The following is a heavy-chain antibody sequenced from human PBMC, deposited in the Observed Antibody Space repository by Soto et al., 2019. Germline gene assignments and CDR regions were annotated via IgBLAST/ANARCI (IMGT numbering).Heavy chain of an antibody. CDR3: ARGHGTHYYDSSGYRDAFDI. CDR2: INWNGGST. Sequence: PGGSLRLSCAASGFNFDDYGMSWDRQATGKGLEWVSGINWNGGSTGYADSVKGRFTISRDNAKTSLYLQMNSLRAEDTALYYCARGHGTHYYDSSGYRDAFDIWGQGTMVTVSS. J-gene: IGHJ3*02. D-gene: IGHD3-22*01. V-gene: IGHV3-20*04. CDR1: GFNFDDYG.